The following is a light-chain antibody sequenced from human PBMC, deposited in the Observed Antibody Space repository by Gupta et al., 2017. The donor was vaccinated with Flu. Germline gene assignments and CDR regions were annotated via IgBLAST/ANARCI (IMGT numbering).Light chain of an antibody. CDR1: NIGSKS. CDR3: QVWDSSSDQQV. CDR2: DDS. V-gene: IGLV3-21*02. Sequence: SYVLTQPPSVSVAPGQTARITCGGNNIGSKSVHWYQQKPGQAPVLVGYDDSDRPSGIPERFSGSNSGKTANLNTSRVEAGDEADDDCQVWDSSSDQQVFGGGTKLTVL. J-gene: IGLJ2*01.